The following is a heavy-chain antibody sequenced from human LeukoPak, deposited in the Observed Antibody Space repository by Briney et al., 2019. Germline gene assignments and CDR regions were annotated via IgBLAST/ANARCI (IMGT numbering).Heavy chain of an antibody. CDR2: INPNSGGT. CDR1: GYTFTGYY. CDR3: ARVTESQYCSSTSCYPPDAFDI. Sequence: ASVKVSCKASGYTFTGYYMHWVRQAPGQGLEWMGWINPNSGGTNYAQKFQGRVTMTRDTSISTAYMELSRLRSDDTAVYYCARVTESQYCSSTSCYPPDAFDIWGQGTMVTVSS. D-gene: IGHD2-2*01. J-gene: IGHJ3*02. V-gene: IGHV1-2*02.